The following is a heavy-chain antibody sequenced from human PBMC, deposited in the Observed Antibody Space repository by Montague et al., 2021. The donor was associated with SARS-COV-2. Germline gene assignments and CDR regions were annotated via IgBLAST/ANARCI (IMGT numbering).Heavy chain of an antibody. J-gene: IGHJ6*02. V-gene: IGHV4-61*02. CDR1: GGSISSGTYY. CDR2: IYSSGST. D-gene: IGHD4-17*01. Sequence: TLSLTCTVSGGSISSGTYYWSWIRQPAGKGLEWIGRIYSSGSTNYNPSLKSRVTMSVDTSKNQFSLKVSSVIAADTAVYYCARDYGDYSYYYGLDVWGQGTTVTVSS. CDR3: ARDYGDYSYYYGLDV.